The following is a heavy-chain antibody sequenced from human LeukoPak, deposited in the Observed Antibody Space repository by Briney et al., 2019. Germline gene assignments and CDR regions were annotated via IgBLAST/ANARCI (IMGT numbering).Heavy chain of an antibody. D-gene: IGHD4-11*01. CDR3: AKVGYSNYEAPYWAFDY. V-gene: IGHV3-23*01. J-gene: IGHJ4*02. CDR2: ISSSGGST. CDR1: GFTFSSYA. Sequence: GGSLRLSCAASGFTFSSYAMSWVRQAPGKGLEWVSAISSSGGSTYYADSVKGRFTISRDNSKNTLYLQMNSRRAEDTAVYYCAKVGYSNYEAPYWAFDYWGQGTLVTVSS.